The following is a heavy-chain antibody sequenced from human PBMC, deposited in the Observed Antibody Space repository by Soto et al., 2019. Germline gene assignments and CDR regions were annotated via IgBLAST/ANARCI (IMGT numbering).Heavy chain of an antibody. CDR1: GFTFSSYA. D-gene: IGHD3-9*01. CDR2: ISGSGGST. CDR3: AKDRLYYDIHRPYYYYGMDV. V-gene: IGHV3-23*01. Sequence: GGSLRLSCAASGFTFSSYAMSWVRQAPGKGLEWVSAISGSGGSTYYADSVKGRFTISRDNSKNTLYLQMNSLRAEDTAVYYCAKDRLYYDIHRPYYYYGMDVWGQGTTVTVSS. J-gene: IGHJ6*02.